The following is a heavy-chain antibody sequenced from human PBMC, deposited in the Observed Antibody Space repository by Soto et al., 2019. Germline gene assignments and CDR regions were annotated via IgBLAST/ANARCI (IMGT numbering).Heavy chain of an antibody. CDR3: AKVGSRETAMVAGFDY. CDR2: ISSGDSRT. Sequence: EVQLLESGGGLVQPGGSLRLSCAASGFTFSDYAMGWVRQAPGKGLQWVPSISSGDSRTYYADSVAGRFTISRDKSRNTLYLQMKTLRVEDTAVYFCAKVGSRETAMVAGFDYWGQGTLVTVSS. CDR1: GFTFSDYA. V-gene: IGHV3-23*01. D-gene: IGHD5-18*01. J-gene: IGHJ4*02.